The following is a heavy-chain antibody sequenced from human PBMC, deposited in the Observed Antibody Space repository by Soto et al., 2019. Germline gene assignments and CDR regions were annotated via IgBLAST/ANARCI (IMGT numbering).Heavy chain of an antibody. J-gene: IGHJ4*02. Sequence: SETLSLTCTVSGGSIISKTRWSWVRQPPGTGLEWIGEIHHSGSTNYNPSLKSRVTISVDKSKNQFSLKVTSLTAADTAVYYCATDDYWGQGILVTVSS. CDR2: IHHSGST. V-gene: IGHV4-4*02. CDR3: ATDDY. CDR1: GGSIISKTR.